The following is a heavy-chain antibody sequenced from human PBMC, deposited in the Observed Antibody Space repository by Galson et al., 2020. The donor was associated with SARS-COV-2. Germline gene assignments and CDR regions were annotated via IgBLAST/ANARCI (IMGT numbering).Heavy chain of an antibody. Sequence: ASVKVSCKASGYTFNTFGIAWVRQAPGQGLEWMGWISTYNADTKYAQKFQGRVTMTTDTSTSTAYLDLRSLTSDDTAVYYCARSPRIAAAGTEDDWFDPWGQGTLVTVSS. V-gene: IGHV1-18*04. D-gene: IGHD6-13*01. CDR2: ISTYNADT. CDR3: ARSPRIAAAGTEDDWFDP. CDR1: GYTFNTFG. J-gene: IGHJ5*02.